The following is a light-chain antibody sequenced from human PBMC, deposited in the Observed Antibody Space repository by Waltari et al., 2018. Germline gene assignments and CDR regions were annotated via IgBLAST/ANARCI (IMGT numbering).Light chain of an antibody. CDR1: QSVLYSSNNKNY. CDR3: QQYYSTPPT. Sequence: DIVMTQSPDSLAVSLGERATINCQSSQSVLYSSNNKNYLAWYQQKPGQPPKLLIYWASTRESGVPDRFCGSGSVTDFTLTISSLQAEDVAVYYCQQYYSTPPTFGQGTKVEIK. J-gene: IGKJ1*01. CDR2: WAS. V-gene: IGKV4-1*01.